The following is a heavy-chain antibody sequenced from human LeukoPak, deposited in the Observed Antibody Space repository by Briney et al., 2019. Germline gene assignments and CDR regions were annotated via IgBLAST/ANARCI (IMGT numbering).Heavy chain of an antibody. J-gene: IGHJ4*02. CDR3: ARGGRLDLDY. D-gene: IGHD1-1*01. CDR1: GGPISSSSYY. V-gene: IGHV4-39*07. Sequence: SETLSLTCTVSGGPISSSSYYWGWIRQPPGKGLEWIGSIYYSGSTYYNPSLKSRVTISVDTSKNQFSLKLSSVTAADTAVYYCARGGRLDLDYWGQGTLVTVSS. CDR2: IYYSGST.